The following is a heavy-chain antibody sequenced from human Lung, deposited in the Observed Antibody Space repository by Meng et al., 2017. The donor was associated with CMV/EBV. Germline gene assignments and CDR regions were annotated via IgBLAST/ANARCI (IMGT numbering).Heavy chain of an antibody. CDR1: GFTFSSYW. CDR3: ARDQGGSSRGVDY. D-gene: IGHD1-26*01. Sequence: CAASGFTFSSYWMHWVRQAPGKGLMWVSRINSDESTTNYADSVKGRFTISRDNAKSTLYLQMNSLRAEDTAVYYCARDQGGSSRGVDYWGQGTLVTVSS. V-gene: IGHV3-74*01. CDR2: INSDESTT. J-gene: IGHJ4*02.